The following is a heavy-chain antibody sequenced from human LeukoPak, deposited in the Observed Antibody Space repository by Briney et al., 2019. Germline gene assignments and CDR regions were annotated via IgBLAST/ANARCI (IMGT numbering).Heavy chain of an antibody. V-gene: IGHV3-21*01. J-gene: IGHJ3*02. CDR2: VSSSSSYI. CDR1: VFTFSSYS. Sequence: GGSLRLSCADSVFTFSSYSMNWGRQAPGKGLEWVSSVSSSSSYIYYADSVKGRFTISRDNAKSSLYLQMNSLRAEDTAVYYCARAWGSVGRTGLGAFDIWGQGTMVTVSS. D-gene: IGHD2-8*02. CDR3: ARAWGSVGRTGLGAFDI.